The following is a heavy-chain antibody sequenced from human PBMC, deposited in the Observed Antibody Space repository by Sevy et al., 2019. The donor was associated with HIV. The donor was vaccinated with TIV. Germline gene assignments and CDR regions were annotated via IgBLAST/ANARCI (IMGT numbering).Heavy chain of an antibody. CDR3: AREEDIVVVPAAIFGMDV. J-gene: IGHJ6*02. V-gene: IGHV3-21*01. CDR1: GFTFSSYS. D-gene: IGHD2-2*01. CDR2: ISSSSSYI. Sequence: GGSLRLSCAASGFTFSSYSMNWVRQAPGKGLERVSSISSSSSYIYYADSVKGRFTISRDNAKNSLYLQMNSLRAEDTAVYYCAREEDIVVVPAAIFGMDVWGQGTTVTVSS.